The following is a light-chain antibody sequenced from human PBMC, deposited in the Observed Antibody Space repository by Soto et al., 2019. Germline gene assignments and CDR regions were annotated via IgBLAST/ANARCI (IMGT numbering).Light chain of an antibody. V-gene: IGKV3-20*01. CDR3: QQYDSSPRT. CDR1: QSLSSRN. CDR2: GVS. Sequence: ELVLTQSPCTLSLYPGERATLSCGASQSLSSRNLAWYQQKPGQAPRPLIYGVSSRATGIPDRFSGSGSGTDFTLTISRLEPEDFAVYYCQQYDSSPRTFGQGTKVDNK. J-gene: IGKJ1*01.